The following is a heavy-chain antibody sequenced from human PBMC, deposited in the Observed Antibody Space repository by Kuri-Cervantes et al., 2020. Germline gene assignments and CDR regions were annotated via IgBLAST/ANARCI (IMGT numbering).Heavy chain of an antibody. CDR3: ARSFTMVRGAVDI. CDR2: VHYSGST. V-gene: IGHV4-59*13. D-gene: IGHD3-10*01. J-gene: IGHJ3*02. Sequence: ESLKISCIVSGGSISSYYWSWVRQSPGKGLEWIGYVHYSGSTNYSPSLRSRVTMSAETPKNQFSLKLISVTAADTAVYYCARSFTMVRGAVDIWGQGTMVTVSS. CDR1: GGSISSYY.